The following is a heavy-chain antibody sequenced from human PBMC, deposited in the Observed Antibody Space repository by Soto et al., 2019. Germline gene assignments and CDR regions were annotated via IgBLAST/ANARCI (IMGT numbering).Heavy chain of an antibody. J-gene: IGHJ4*02. CDR1: GFSLTTSGVV. Sequence: QITLNESGPTQVKPRQTLTLTCTFSGFSLTTSGVVVGWIRQSPGKAPEWLARIYWDDDKRYSPSLKSRLTITQDTSKNPVVLTMADLDPADTATYYGAHSVLRTVFGLVTTTAIYFDFWGQGTPVAVSS. CDR2: IYWDDDK. D-gene: IGHD3-3*01. V-gene: IGHV2-5*02. CDR3: AHSVLRTVFGLVTTTAIYFDF.